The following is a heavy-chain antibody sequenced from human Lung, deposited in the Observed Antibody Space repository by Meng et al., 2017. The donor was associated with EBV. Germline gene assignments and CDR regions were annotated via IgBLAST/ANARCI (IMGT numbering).Heavy chain of an antibody. V-gene: IGHV4-31*03. CDR1: GGSISSGGYY. CDR2: IHSSGST. Sequence: QVPPPESGPGLVKPSQTLALTCTVSGGSISSGGYYWSWIRQHPGKGLEWIGYIHSSGSTYYNPSLRSRLTISVDTSKNQFSLKLSSVTAADTAVYYCARASYGSGSPLGESWFDPWGQGTLVTVSS. CDR3: ARASYGSGSPLGESWFDP. J-gene: IGHJ5*02. D-gene: IGHD3-10*01.